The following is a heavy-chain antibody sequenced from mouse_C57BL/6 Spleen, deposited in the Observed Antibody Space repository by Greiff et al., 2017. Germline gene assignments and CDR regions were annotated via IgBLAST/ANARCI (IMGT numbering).Heavy chain of an antibody. CDR2: ISYDGSN. Sequence: EVKLMESGPGLVKPSQSLSLTCSVTGYSITSGYYWNWIRQFPGNKLEWMGYISYDGSNNYNPSLKNRISITRDTSKNQFFLKLNSVTTEDTATYYCARSTTVVGYFDYWGQGTTLTVSS. V-gene: IGHV3-6*01. D-gene: IGHD1-1*01. CDR1: GYSITSGYY. CDR3: ARSTTVVGYFDY. J-gene: IGHJ2*01.